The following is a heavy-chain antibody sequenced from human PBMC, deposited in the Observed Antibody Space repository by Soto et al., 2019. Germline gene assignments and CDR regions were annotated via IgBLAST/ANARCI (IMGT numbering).Heavy chain of an antibody. Sequence: LRLSCAASGFTFSSYWMSWVRQAPGKGLEWVANIKQDGSEKYYVDSVKGRFTISRDNAKNSLYLQMNSLRAEDTAVYYCARDYYDSSGYFFDAFDIWGQGTMVTVSS. CDR2: IKQDGSEK. V-gene: IGHV3-7*03. J-gene: IGHJ3*02. CDR3: ARDYYDSSGYFFDAFDI. D-gene: IGHD3-22*01. CDR1: GFTFSSYW.